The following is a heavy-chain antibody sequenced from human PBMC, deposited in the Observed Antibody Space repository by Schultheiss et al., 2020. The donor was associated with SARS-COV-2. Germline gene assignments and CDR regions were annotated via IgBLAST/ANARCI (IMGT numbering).Heavy chain of an antibody. CDR3: ARGLDYGDYVYYYYGMDV. D-gene: IGHD4-17*01. CDR2: INHSGST. V-gene: IGHV4-39*07. Sequence: SETLSLTCTVSGGSISSSSYYWSWIRQPPGKGLEWIGEINHSGSTNYNPSLKSRVTISVDTSKNQFSLKLSSVTAADTAVYYCARGLDYGDYVYYYYGMDVWGQGTTVTVSS. J-gene: IGHJ6*02. CDR1: GGSISSSSYY.